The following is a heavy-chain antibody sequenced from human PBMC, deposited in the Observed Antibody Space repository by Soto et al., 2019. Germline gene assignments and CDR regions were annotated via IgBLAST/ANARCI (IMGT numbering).Heavy chain of an antibody. Sequence: EVQLVESGGGLVQPGGSLRLSCVASGFTFSSPWMHWVRQSPGKGLVWVSRINSDGSDTTYADSVKGRFTISRDNAKNTLYMQMHSLRAEDTAVYYCARGLEDCARTTVIWGQGTLGTVSS. D-gene: IGHD1-1*01. J-gene: IGHJ3*02. CDR3: ARGLEDCARTTVI. V-gene: IGHV3-74*01. CDR1: GFTFSSPW. CDR2: INSDGSDT.